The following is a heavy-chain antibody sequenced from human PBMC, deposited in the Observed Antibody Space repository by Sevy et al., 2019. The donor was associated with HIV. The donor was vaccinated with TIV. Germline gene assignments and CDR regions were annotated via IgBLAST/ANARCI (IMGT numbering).Heavy chain of an antibody. Sequence: SETLSLTCAVYGGSFSGYYWNWIRQPPEKGLEWIGEISHSGSTNYNPSLQSRANISVDTSKNQFSLGLSSVTAADTAVYYCARGSIPMCSGGSCYSSNFDSWGQGNLVTVSS. CDR3: ARGSIPMCSGGSCYSSNFDS. D-gene: IGHD2-15*01. J-gene: IGHJ4*02. CDR2: ISHSGST. V-gene: IGHV4-34*01. CDR1: GGSFSGYY.